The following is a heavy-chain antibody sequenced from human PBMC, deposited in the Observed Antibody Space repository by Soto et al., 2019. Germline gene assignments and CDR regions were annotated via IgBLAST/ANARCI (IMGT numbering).Heavy chain of an antibody. J-gene: IGHJ3*01. CDR1: GFSVNNKH. CDR3: ARADRSAFDV. V-gene: IGHV3-66*01. Sequence: GGSLRLSCAASGFSVNNKHMSWVRQAPGKGLEWVSTFYSGGSTYYTDSVKGRFTIFRDSSRDTLSLQMNSLRAEDTALYYCARADRSAFDVWGQGTMVT. CDR2: FYSGGST.